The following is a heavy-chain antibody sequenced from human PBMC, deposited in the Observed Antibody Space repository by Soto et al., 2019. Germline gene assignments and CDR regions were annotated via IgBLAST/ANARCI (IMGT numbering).Heavy chain of an antibody. Sequence: ASVKVSCKASGYTFTSYYMHCVRHAPGQGLEWMGIINPSGGSTSYAQKFQGRVTMTRDTSTSTVYMELSSLRSEDTAVYYCARSPVDTAMVPPGMDWYFDLWGRGTLVTVSS. CDR2: INPSGGST. V-gene: IGHV1-46*01. D-gene: IGHD5-18*01. J-gene: IGHJ2*01. CDR3: ARSPVDTAMVPPGMDWYFDL. CDR1: GYTFTSYY.